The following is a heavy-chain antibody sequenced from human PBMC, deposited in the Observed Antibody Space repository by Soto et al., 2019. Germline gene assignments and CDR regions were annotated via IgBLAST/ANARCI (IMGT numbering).Heavy chain of an antibody. D-gene: IGHD6-19*01. CDR3: ARPSGLPYSSGWGYFDY. V-gene: IGHV1-69*13. CDR2: SIPIFGTA. J-gene: IGHJ4*02. Sequence: EASVKVSCKASGGTFSSYAISWVRQAPGQGLEWMGGSIPIFGTANYAQKFQGRVTITADESTSTAYMELSSLRSEDTAVYYCARPSGLPYSSGWGYFDYWGQGTLVTVSS. CDR1: GGTFSSYA.